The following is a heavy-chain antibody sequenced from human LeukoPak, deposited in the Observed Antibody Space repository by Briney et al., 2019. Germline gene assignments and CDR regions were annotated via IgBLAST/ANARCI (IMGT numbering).Heavy chain of an antibody. CDR1: GYTLTGYY. CDR3: ARSGQLDPLDY. V-gene: IGHV1-2*02. J-gene: IGHJ4*02. CDR2: INPNSGGT. D-gene: IGHD6-6*01. Sequence: SVKVSCKASGYTLTGYYMHWVQKPPGQGLEWMGWINPNSGGTNYAQKFQGRVTMTRDTSISTAYMELSRLRSDDTAVYYCARSGQLDPLDYWGQGTLVTVSS.